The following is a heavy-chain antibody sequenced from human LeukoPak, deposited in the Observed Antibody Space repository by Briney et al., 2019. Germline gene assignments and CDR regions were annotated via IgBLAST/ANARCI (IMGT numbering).Heavy chain of an antibody. CDR3: ARVGNYYYYMDV. Sequence: PGGSLRLSCAASGFTFSDYYMSWIRQAPGKGLEWVSYISSSSSYIYYADSVKGRFTISRDNAKNSLYLQMNSLRAEDTAVYYCARVGNYYYYMDVWGKGTTVTVSS. V-gene: IGHV3-11*06. CDR1: GFTFSDYY. J-gene: IGHJ6*03. CDR2: ISSSSSYI. D-gene: IGHD1-14*01.